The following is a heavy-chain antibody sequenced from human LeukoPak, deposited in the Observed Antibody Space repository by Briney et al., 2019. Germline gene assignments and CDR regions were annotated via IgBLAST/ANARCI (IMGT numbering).Heavy chain of an antibody. Sequence: GGSLRLSCAASGFSLSDYYMTWIRQAAGKGLEWVSYISGSSTYTNYADSVKGRFTISRDNAKNSLYLQMDSLRAEDTAVYFCAREFSFRGDSTLTTLRYFDYWGQGTLVTVSS. CDR1: GFSLSDYY. CDR2: ISGSSTYT. D-gene: IGHD4-17*01. J-gene: IGHJ4*02. V-gene: IGHV3-11*05. CDR3: AREFSFRGDSTLTTLRYFDY.